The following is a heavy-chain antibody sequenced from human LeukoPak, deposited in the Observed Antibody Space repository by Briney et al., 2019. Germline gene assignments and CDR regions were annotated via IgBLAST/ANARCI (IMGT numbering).Heavy chain of an antibody. V-gene: IGHV1-8*02. D-gene: IGHD4-23*01. CDR1: GYTFTSYG. CDR3: ARGGPYGGEYYYYYMDV. Sequence: GASVKVSCKASGYTFTSYGITWVRQATGQGLEWMGWMNPNSGNTGYAQKFQGRVTMTRNTSISTVYMELSSLRSEDTAVYYCARGGPYGGEYYYYYMDVWGKGTTVTISS. CDR2: MNPNSGNT. J-gene: IGHJ6*03.